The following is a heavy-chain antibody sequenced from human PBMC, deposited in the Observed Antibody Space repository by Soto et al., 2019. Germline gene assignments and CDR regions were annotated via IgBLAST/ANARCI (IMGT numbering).Heavy chain of an antibody. CDR1: GGSISSYY. CDR3: ARQVISLTFRKYFYYTDV. D-gene: IGHD3-10*01. CDR2: IYDSGST. V-gene: IGHV4-59*08. J-gene: IGHJ6*03. Sequence: PSETLSLTCTVSGGSISSYYWSWIRLPPGKGLEWIGNIYDSGSTNYHPSLKSRVTISLDTSKSQFSLRLSSVSAADTAVYYCARQVISLTFRKYFYYTDVWGKGTTVTVSS.